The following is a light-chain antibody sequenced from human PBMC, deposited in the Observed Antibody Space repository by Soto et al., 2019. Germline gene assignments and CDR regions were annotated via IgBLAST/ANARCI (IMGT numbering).Light chain of an antibody. CDR2: DAY. CDR3: QQYNDWPPLT. V-gene: IGKV3-15*01. J-gene: IGKJ4*01. CDR1: QSIRTN. Sequence: EIMMTQSPATVSVSPGERATLSCRASQSIRTNVAWYQQKPGQALRLLIYDAYTRDTGLSSRFSGSGSGTEFTRTISSLQSEYVAIWSCQQYNDWPPLTCGGGTRLDI.